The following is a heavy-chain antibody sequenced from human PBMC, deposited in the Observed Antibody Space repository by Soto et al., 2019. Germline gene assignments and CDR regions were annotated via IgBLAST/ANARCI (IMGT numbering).Heavy chain of an antibody. Sequence: QVQLVQSGAEVKKPGSSVKVSCKASGGTFSSYAISWVRQAPGQGLEWMGGIIPIFGTANYAQKFQGSVTITADESTSTAYMELSSLRSEDTAVYYCARDSSRDQLLAAYPQYYYYYGMDVWGQGTTVTVSS. D-gene: IGHD2-2*01. CDR1: GGTFSSYA. CDR2: IIPIFGTA. CDR3: ARDSSRDQLLAAYPQYYYYYGMDV. V-gene: IGHV1-69*01. J-gene: IGHJ6*02.